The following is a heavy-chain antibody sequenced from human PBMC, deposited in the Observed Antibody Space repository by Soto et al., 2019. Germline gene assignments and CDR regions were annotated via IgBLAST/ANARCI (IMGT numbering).Heavy chain of an antibody. CDR3: ARLRRGYCSSTSCYAFSPMPALYFDS. Sequence: SETLSLTCAVYGGSFSGYYWSWIRQPPGKGLEWIGEINHSGSTNYNPSLKSRVTISVDTSKNQFSLKLSSVTAADTAVYYCARLRRGYCSSTSCYAFSPMPALYFDSWGQGTLVTVSS. CDR1: GGSFSGYY. D-gene: IGHD2-2*01. CDR2: INHSGST. V-gene: IGHV4-34*01. J-gene: IGHJ4*02.